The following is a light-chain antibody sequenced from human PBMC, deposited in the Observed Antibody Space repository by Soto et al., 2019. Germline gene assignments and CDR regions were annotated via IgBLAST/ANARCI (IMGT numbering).Light chain of an antibody. CDR3: HQYKTYWT. CDR2: KAS. V-gene: IGKV1-5*03. J-gene: IGKJ1*01. CDR1: QSVSSW. Sequence: DIQMTQSPSTLAPSGGDRVAISCRASQSVSSWLAWYQQKPGKAPKLLIYKASSLQSGVPSRFSGSGSGTEFTLTISSLQPDDFATYCCHQYKTYWTFGHGTKVDIK.